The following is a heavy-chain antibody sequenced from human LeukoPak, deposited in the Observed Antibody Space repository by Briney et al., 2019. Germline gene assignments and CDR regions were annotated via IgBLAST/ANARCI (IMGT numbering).Heavy chain of an antibody. V-gene: IGHV3-23*01. D-gene: IGHD3-22*01. CDR1: GFTFSSYA. Sequence: PGGSLRLSCAASGFTFSSYAMRWVRQAPGKGLEWVSAISGSGGSTYYADSVKGRFTISRDNSKNTLYLQMNSLRAEDTAVYYCAKATYDSSGYFRDPWGQGTLVTVSS. J-gene: IGHJ5*02. CDR3: AKATYDSSGYFRDP. CDR2: ISGSGGST.